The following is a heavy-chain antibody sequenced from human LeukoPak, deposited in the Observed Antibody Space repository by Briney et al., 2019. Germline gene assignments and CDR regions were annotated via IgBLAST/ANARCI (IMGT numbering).Heavy chain of an antibody. D-gene: IGHD3-10*01. CDR3: AVVLPYFGY. CDR2: IIPIFGTA. V-gene: IGHV1-69*13. CDR1: GGTFSSYA. Sequence: ASVKVSCKASGGTFSSYAISWVRQAPGQGLEWMGGIIPIFGTANYAQKFQGRVTITADESTSTAYMELRSLRSDDTAVYYCAVVLPYFGYWGQGTLLTVSS. J-gene: IGHJ4*02.